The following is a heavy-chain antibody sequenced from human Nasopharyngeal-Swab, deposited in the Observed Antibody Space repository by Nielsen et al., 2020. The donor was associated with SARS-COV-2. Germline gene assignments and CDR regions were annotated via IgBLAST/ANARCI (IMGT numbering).Heavy chain of an antibody. Sequence: PGKALEWLALIYWNDDKRYSPSLKSRLTITKDTSKNQVVLTMTNMDPVDTATYYCANRTYYYDSSGYYYVWDFDYWGQGTLVTVSS. CDR3: ANRTYYYDSSGYYYVWDFDY. D-gene: IGHD3-22*01. J-gene: IGHJ4*02. V-gene: IGHV2-5*01. CDR2: IYWNDDK.